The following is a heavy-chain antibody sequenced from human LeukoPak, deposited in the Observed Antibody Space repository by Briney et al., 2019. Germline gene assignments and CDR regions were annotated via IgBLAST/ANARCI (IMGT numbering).Heavy chain of an antibody. CDR2: ISSGSSYI. V-gene: IGHV3-21*01. CDR1: GFTFSSYS. CDR3: ARDGSGSYYFDY. J-gene: IGHJ4*02. D-gene: IGHD1-26*01. Sequence: GGSLRLSCAASGFTFSSYSMNWVRQAPGKGLEWVSSISSGSSYIYYADSVKGRFTISRDNAKNSLYLQMNSLRAEDTAVYYCARDGSGSYYFDYWGQGTLVTVSS.